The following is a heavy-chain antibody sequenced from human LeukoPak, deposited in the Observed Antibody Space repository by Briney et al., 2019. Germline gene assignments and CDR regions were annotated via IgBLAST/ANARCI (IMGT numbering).Heavy chain of an antibody. CDR3: AKPPNPRTARDAFDI. D-gene: IGHD6-6*01. CDR2: ISSSSSTI. Sequence: GGSLRLSCAASGFTFSSYGMTWVRQAPGKGLEWVSYISSSSSTIYYADSVKGRFTISRDNSKNTLYLQMNSLRPEDTAVYYCAKPPNPRTARDAFDIWGQGTMVTVSS. J-gene: IGHJ3*02. CDR1: GFTFSSYG. V-gene: IGHV3-48*01.